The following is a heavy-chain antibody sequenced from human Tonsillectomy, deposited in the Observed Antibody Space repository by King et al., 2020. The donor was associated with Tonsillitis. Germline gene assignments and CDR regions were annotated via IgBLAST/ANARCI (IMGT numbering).Heavy chain of an antibody. V-gene: IGHV4-59*01. CDR3: ARDRIALAGPYYYYSGMDV. CDR2: IYYSGST. J-gene: IGHJ6*02. Sequence: QLQESGPGLVKPSETLSLTCTVSGGSISSYYWSWIRQPPGKGLEWIGYIYYSGSTNYNPSLKSRVTISVDTSKNQFSLKLSSVTAADTAVYYCARDRIALAGPYYYYSGMDVWGQGTTVTVSS. CDR1: GGSISSYY. D-gene: IGHD6-19*01.